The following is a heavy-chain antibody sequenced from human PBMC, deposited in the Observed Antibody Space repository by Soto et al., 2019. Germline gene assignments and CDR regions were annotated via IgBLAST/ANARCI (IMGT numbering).Heavy chain of an antibody. D-gene: IGHD2-2*01. J-gene: IGHJ4*02. CDR3: AVVPSATY. CDR2: INAGNGDT. V-gene: IGHV1-3*01. Sequence: ASVKVSCKASGGTFSSYAISWVRQAPGQRLEWMGWINAGNGDTKYSQKFQGRVTILRDTSASTGYMEMSSLISEDTAVYYCAVVPSATYWGQGTLVTVSS. CDR1: GGTFSSYA.